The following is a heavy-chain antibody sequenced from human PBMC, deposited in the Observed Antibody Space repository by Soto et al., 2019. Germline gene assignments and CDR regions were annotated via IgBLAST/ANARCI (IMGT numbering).Heavy chain of an antibody. CDR2: INSGNGNT. J-gene: IGHJ5*02. D-gene: IGHD3-9*01. CDR3: AREQSGLDWYVDWFAP. CDR1: GYTFKNHA. V-gene: IGHV1-3*01. Sequence: QGHLMQSGAEVKKSGASVKVSCTASGYTFKNHAIHWVRQAPGQRLEWMGWINSGNGNTKYSENFEARATFPRDTVATRGYMELSGLTSEDPAIYYCAREQSGLDWYVDWFAPWGQGTLVTVSS.